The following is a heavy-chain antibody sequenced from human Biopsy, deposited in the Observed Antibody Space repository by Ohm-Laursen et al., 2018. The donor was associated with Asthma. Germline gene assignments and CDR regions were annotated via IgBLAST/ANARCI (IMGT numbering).Heavy chain of an antibody. D-gene: IGHD5-18*01. CDR1: GFTFGDYW. Sequence: SLRLSCTAPGFTFGDYWMNWVRQAPGKGLEWVSYISSSSSTIYYADSVKGRFTISRDNAKNSLYLQMNSLRDEDTAVYYCARFKRGYSYGYAGVFDYWGQGTLVTVSS. CDR3: ARFKRGYSYGYAGVFDY. V-gene: IGHV3-48*02. J-gene: IGHJ4*02. CDR2: ISSSSSTI.